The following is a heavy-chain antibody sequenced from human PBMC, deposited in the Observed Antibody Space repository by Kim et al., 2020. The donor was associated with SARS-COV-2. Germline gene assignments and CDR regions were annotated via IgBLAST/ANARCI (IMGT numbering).Heavy chain of an antibody. CDR3: ARGYGTMVRGVITYYYGLDV. V-gene: IGHV3-53*01. CDR1: GFTVSTNY. D-gene: IGHD3-10*01. Sequence: GGSLRLSCAASGFTVSTNYMSWVRQAPGKGLECVSVIYSGGSAYYADSVKGRFTISRDNSKNTLYLQMNSLRAEDTAVYYCARGYGTMVRGVITYYYGLDVWGQGTTVTVSS. J-gene: IGHJ6*02. CDR2: IYSGGSA.